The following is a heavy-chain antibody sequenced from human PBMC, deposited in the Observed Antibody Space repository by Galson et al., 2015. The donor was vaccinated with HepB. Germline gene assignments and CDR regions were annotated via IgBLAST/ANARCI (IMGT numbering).Heavy chain of an antibody. CDR3: ARRHSSSRDAHYGMDV. CDR2: IIPILGIA. V-gene: IGHV1-69*02. Sequence: SVKVSCKASGGTFSSYTISWVRQAPGQGLEWMGRIIPILGIANYAQKFQGRVTITADKSTSTAYMELSSLRSEDTAVYYCARRHSSSRDAHYGMDVWGQGTTVTVSS. CDR1: GGTFSSYT. D-gene: IGHD6-13*01. J-gene: IGHJ6*02.